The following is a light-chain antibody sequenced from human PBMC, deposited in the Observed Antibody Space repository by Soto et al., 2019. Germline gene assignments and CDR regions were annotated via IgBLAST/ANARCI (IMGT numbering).Light chain of an antibody. CDR2: AAS. CDR1: QRVSRN. J-gene: IGKJ1*01. V-gene: IGKV3D-15*01. CDR3: HQYNSWPWT. Sequence: EILVTLSPATLSLSKRDSATLSCMASQRVSRNVAWYQQKPGQAPRLLISAASTGAAGVPGRFSGSGSGREFTLTISSLQSEDFAIYSCHQYNSWPWTFGQGTKVDI.